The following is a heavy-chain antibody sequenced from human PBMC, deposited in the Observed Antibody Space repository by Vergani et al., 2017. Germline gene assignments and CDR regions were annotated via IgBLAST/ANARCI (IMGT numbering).Heavy chain of an antibody. V-gene: IGHV4-39*01. D-gene: IGHD6-19*01. Sequence: QLQLQESGPGLVKPSATLSLTCSVSGASIRSSNYYLGWTRQPPGNGLEWIAGIYYSGSTSYNPSLKSRVTISVDTSKNTFSLKLSTVTAADTAVYFCGRHSTVEWVVKLGWIDPWGQGILVTVSS. CDR3: GRHSTVEWVVKLGWIDP. CDR2: IYYSGST. CDR1: GASIRSSNYY. J-gene: IGHJ5*02.